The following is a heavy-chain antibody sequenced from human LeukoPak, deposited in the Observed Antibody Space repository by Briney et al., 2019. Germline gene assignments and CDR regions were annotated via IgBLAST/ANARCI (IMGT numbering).Heavy chain of an antibody. CDR3: ARVADYDFLSGYYSPFDH. J-gene: IGHJ4*02. Sequence: GGSLRLSCAASGFSFSRYWRTWVRQAPGKGLEWVANIKGDESDDHYVASVRGRFTISRDNDKRSLYLQMNNLRAEDTGVYYCARVADYDFLSGYYSPFDHWGQGVLVIVSS. D-gene: IGHD3-3*01. V-gene: IGHV3-7*01. CDR1: GFSFSRYW. CDR2: IKGDESDD.